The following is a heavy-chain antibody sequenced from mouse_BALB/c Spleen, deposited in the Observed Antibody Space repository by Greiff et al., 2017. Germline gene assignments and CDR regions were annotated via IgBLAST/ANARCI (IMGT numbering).Heavy chain of an antibody. V-gene: IGHV1S81*02. CDR1: GYTFTSYW. CDR3: ARWGVYYDLDY. D-gene: IGHD2-4*01. CDR2: INPSNGRT. J-gene: IGHJ2*01. Sequence: QVQLQQPGAELVKPGASVKLSCKASGYTFTSYWLHWVKQRPGQGLEWIGEINPSNGRTNYNEKFKSKATLTVDKSSSTAYMQLSSLTSEDSAVYYCARWGVYYDLDYWGQGTTLTVSS.